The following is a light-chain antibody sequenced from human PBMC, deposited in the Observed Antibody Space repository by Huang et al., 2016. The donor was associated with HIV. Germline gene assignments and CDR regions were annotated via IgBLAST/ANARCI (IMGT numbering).Light chain of an antibody. V-gene: IGKV1-5*03. CDR3: QQYNSLAWT. Sequence: DIQMTQSPSTLSASVGDRVTIPCRASQRISSWLAWYQQKPGKAPNLLIYKASSLESGVPSRFSGSGSGTEFTLTISSLQPDDFATYYCQQYNSLAWTFGQGTKVEIK. CDR1: QRISSW. J-gene: IGKJ1*01. CDR2: KAS.